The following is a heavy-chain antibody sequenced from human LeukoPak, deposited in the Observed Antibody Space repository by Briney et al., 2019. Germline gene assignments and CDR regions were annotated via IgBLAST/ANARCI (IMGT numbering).Heavy chain of an antibody. Sequence: PSETLSLTCTVSGGSISSGGYYWSWIRQHPGKGLEWIGYIYYSGSTYYNPSLKGRVTISVDTSKNQFSLKLSSVTAADTAVYYCARHPSFDEDGVPLPSHAFDIWGQGTMVTVSS. V-gene: IGHV4-31*03. D-gene: IGHD2/OR15-2a*01. CDR2: IYYSGST. J-gene: IGHJ3*02. CDR1: GGSISSGGYY. CDR3: ARHPSFDEDGVPLPSHAFDI.